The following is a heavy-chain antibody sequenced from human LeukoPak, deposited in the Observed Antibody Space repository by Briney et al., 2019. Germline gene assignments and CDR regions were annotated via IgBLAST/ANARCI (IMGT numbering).Heavy chain of an antibody. CDR3: ARERTCEEGACRGGSGSETYNWFDP. D-gene: IGHD3-10*01. CDR2: IIPIFGTA. V-gene: IGHV1-69*13. Sequence: ASVKVSCKASGGTFSSYAISWVRQAPGQGLEWMGGIIPIFGTANYAQKFQGRVTITADESTSTAYMELSSLRSEDTAVYYCARERTCEEGACRGGSGSETYNWFDPWGQGTLVTVSS. CDR1: GGTFSSYA. J-gene: IGHJ5*02.